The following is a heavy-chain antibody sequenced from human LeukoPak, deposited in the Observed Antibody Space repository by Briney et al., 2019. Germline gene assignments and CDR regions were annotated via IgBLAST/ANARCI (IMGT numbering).Heavy chain of an antibody. CDR1: GYTFTSYY. CDR3: ARHSGSYYGFDY. CDR2: INPSGGST. V-gene: IGHV1-46*01. J-gene: IGHJ4*02. D-gene: IGHD1-26*01. Sequence: ASVKVSCKASGYTFTSYYMHWVRQAPGQGLEWMGIINPSGGSTSSAQKFQGRVTMTRDTSTSTVYMELSSLRSEDTAVYYCARHSGSYYGFDYWGQGTLVTVSS.